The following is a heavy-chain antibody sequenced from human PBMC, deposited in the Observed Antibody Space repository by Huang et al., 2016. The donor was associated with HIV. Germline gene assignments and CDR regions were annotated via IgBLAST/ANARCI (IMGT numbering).Heavy chain of an antibody. V-gene: IGHV4-39*01. CDR1: GGSISSSSYY. CDR3: ARRFTYYDGGGYYQDDAFDI. D-gene: IGHD3-22*01. J-gene: IGHJ3*02. CDR2: FYFSVGT. Sequence: QVQLQESGPGRVKPSETLSLTCTVSGGSISSSSYYWGWIRQPPGKGLEWMGSFYFSVGTYYNPSFESRGSISVDTSKNQFSLKLSSVTAADTAVYYCARRFTYYDGGGYYQDDAFDIWGQGTMVTVSS.